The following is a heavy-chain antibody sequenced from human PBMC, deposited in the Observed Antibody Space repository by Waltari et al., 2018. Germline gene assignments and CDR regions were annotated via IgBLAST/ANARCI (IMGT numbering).Heavy chain of an antibody. J-gene: IGHJ5*02. CDR1: GGSFSGHY. CDR3: ARAPPPFWSGYRNWFDP. V-gene: IGHV4-34*01. CDR2: INHSGST. D-gene: IGHD3-3*01. Sequence: QVQLQQWGAGLLKPSETLSLTCAVYGGSFSGHYWSWIRQPPGKGLEWIGEINHSGSTNYNPSLKSRVTISVDTSKNQFSLKLSSVTAADTAVYYCARAPPPFWSGYRNWFDPWGQGTLVTVSS.